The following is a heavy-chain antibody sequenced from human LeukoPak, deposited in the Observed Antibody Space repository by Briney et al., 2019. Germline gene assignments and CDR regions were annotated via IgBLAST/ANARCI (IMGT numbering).Heavy chain of an antibody. CDR3: ARSYGDYAYYGMDV. J-gene: IGHJ6*02. V-gene: IGHV3-11*01. CDR2: ISSSGSTI. CDR1: DFTFDFYW. D-gene: IGHD4-17*01. Sequence: GGSLRLSCVASDFTFDFYWMTWVRQAPGKGLEWVSYISSSGSTIYYADSVKGRFTISRDNAKNSLYLQMNSLRAEDTAVYYCARSYGDYAYYGMDVWGQGTTVTVSS.